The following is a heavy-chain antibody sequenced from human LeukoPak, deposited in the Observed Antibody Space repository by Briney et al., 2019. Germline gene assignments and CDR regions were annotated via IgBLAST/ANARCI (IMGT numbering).Heavy chain of an antibody. V-gene: IGHV3-21*01. CDR1: GFTFSSYS. CDR3: ARDSEPDFWSGYYCLDY. CDR2: ISSSSSYI. J-gene: IGHJ4*02. D-gene: IGHD3-3*01. Sequence: GGSLRLSCAASGFTFSSYSMNWVRQAPGKGLEWVSSISSSSSYIYYAVSVKGRFTISRDNAKNSPYLQMNSLRAEDTAVYYCARDSEPDFWSGYYCLDYWGQGTLVTVSS.